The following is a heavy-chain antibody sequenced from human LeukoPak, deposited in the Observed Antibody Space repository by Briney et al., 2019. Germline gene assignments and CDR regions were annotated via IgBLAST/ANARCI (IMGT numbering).Heavy chain of an antibody. CDR1: GFTFSSYG. CDR3: AKEGIQLWLNN. Sequence: GGSLRLSCAASGFTFSSYGMHWVRQAPGKGLEWVAVISYDGSNKCYADSVKGRFTISRDNSKNTLYLQMNSLRAEDTAVYYCAKEGIQLWLNNWGQGTLVTVSS. J-gene: IGHJ4*02. D-gene: IGHD5-18*01. CDR2: ISYDGSNK. V-gene: IGHV3-30*18.